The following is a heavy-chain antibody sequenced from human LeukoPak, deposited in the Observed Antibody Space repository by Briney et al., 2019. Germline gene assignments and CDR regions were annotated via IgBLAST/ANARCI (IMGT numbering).Heavy chain of an antibody. D-gene: IGHD6-6*01. J-gene: IGHJ4*02. CDR1: GGSISTYY. Sequence: PSETLSLTCTVSGGSISTYYWSWIRQPPGKGLEWIGYIYYSGSTSYNPSLKSRVTISVDTSKNQFSLKLSSVTAADTAVYYCARGAYSSSSFGYWGQGTLVTVSS. CDR2: IYYSGST. V-gene: IGHV4-59*01. CDR3: ARGAYSSSSFGY.